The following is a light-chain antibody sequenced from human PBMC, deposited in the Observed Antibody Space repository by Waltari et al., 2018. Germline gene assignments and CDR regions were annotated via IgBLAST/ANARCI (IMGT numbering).Light chain of an antibody. V-gene: IGKV3-11*01. Sequence: EIVLTQSPATLSLSPGERATLSCRASQSVSSYLAWSQQKPGQAPRLLSYDASNRATGIPARFSGSGSGTDFTLTISSLEPEDFAVYYCQQRSNWPPALTFGGGTKVEIK. CDR1: QSVSSY. J-gene: IGKJ4*01. CDR2: DAS. CDR3: QQRSNWPPALT.